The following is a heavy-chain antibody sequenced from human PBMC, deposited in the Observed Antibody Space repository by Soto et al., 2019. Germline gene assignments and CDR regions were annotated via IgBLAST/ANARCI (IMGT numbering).Heavy chain of an antibody. J-gene: IGHJ4*02. V-gene: IGHV3-73*01. CDR3: TRLTYSYGSGSYYNDY. CDR1: GFTFSGSA. CDR2: IRSKANSYAT. Sequence: GGSLRLSCAASGFTFSGSAMHWVRQASGKGLEWVGRIRSKANSYATAYAASVKGRFTISRDDSKNTAYLQMNSLKTEDTAVYYCTRLTYSYGSGSYYNDYWGQGTLVTVSS. D-gene: IGHD3-10*01.